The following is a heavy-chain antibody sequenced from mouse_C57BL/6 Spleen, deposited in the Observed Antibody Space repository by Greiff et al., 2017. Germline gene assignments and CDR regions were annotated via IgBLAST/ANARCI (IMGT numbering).Heavy chain of an antibody. D-gene: IGHD1-1*01. CDR2: IYPGSGST. CDR1: GYTFTSYW. CDR3: AKIYYYGDYFDY. Sequence: QVHVKQPGAELVKPGASVKMSCKASGYTFTSYWITWVKQRPGQGLEWIGDIYPGSGSTNYNEKFKSKATLTVDTSSSTAYMQLSSLTSEDSAVYYCAKIYYYGDYFDYWGQGTTLTVSS. J-gene: IGHJ2*01. V-gene: IGHV1-55*01.